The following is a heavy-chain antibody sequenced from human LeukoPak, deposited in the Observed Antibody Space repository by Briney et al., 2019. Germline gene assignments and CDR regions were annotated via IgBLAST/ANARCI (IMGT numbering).Heavy chain of an antibody. Sequence: SETLSLTCTVSGGSISSGDYYWSWIRQPPGKGLEWIGYIYYSGSTYYSPSLKSRVTISVDTSKNQFSLKLSSVTAADTAVYYCASLYDFWSGYSNWFDPWGQGTLVTVSS. V-gene: IGHV4-30-4*01. CDR2: IYYSGST. J-gene: IGHJ5*02. D-gene: IGHD3-3*01. CDR1: GGSISSGDYY. CDR3: ASLYDFWSGYSNWFDP.